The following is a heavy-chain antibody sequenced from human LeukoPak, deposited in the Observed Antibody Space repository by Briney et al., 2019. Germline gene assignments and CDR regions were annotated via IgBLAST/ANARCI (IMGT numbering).Heavy chain of an antibody. Sequence: GGSLRLSCAASVFTFSAYSMNWVRQAPGKGLEWVSSISSGSRYIYYADSVKGRFTISRDNAKDSLYLQMNSLRAEDTAVYYCAKCSGGNCYHSDDHWGQGTLVTVSP. D-gene: IGHD2-15*01. CDR1: VFTFSAYS. J-gene: IGHJ5*02. CDR3: AKCSGGNCYHSDDH. V-gene: IGHV3-21*01. CDR2: ISSGSRYI.